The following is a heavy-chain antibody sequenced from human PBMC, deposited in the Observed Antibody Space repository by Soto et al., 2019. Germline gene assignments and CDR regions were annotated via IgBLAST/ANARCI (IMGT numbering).Heavy chain of an antibody. CDR1: GYSFTSYW. V-gene: IGHV5-10-1*01. CDR3: ASPSGPSQYYYGMDV. J-gene: IGHJ6*02. CDR2: IDPSDSYT. Sequence: PGESLKISCKGSGYSFTSYWISWVRQMPGKGLEWMGRIDPSDSYTNYSPSFQGHVTISADKSISTAYLQWSSLKASDTAMYYCASPSGPSQYYYGMDVWGQGTTVTVSS.